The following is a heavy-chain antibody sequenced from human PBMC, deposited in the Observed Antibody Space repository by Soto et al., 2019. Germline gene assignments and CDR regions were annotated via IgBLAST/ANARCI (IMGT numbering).Heavy chain of an antibody. CDR2: IKQDGSEK. V-gene: IGHV3-7*01. Sequence: PGGSLRLSCAASGFTFSSYWMSWVRQAPGKGLEWVANIKQDGSEKYYVDSVKGRFTISRDNAKNSLYLQMNSLRAEDTAVYYCARCRNLWATVTTYFDYWGQGTLVTVSS. CDR1: GFTFSSYW. J-gene: IGHJ4*02. D-gene: IGHD4-17*01. CDR3: ARCRNLWATVTTYFDY.